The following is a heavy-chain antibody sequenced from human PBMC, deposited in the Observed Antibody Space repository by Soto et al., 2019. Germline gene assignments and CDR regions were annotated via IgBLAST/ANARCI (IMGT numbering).Heavy chain of an antibody. J-gene: IGHJ6*02. V-gene: IGHV3-30*18. CDR2: ISFDGNNE. Sequence: GGSLRLSCAASGFTFRSYAMHWVRQAPGKGLEWVAVISFDGNNEDYADSVKGRFTISRDNSKNTLYLEMNSLRAEDAAVYYCAKDISGSYYYEGLDVWGQGTTVTVSS. D-gene: IGHD1-26*01. CDR1: GFTFRSYA. CDR3: AKDISGSYYYEGLDV.